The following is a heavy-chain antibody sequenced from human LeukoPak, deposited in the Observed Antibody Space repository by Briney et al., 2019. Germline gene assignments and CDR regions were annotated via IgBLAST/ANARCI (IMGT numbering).Heavy chain of an antibody. CDR2: INPNSGGT. CDR3: ARDGNPSIAAAGRENFDY. Sequence: GASVKVSCKASGYTFTGYYMHWVRQAPGQGLEWMGWINPNSGGTNYAQKFQGRVTMTRDTSISTAYMELSRLRSDDTAVYYCARDGNPSIAAAGRENFDYWGQGTLVTVSS. CDR1: GYTFTGYY. V-gene: IGHV1-2*02. J-gene: IGHJ4*02. D-gene: IGHD6-13*01.